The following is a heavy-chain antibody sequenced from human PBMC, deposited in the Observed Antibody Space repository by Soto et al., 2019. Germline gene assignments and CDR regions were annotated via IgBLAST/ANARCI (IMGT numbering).Heavy chain of an antibody. D-gene: IGHD3-22*01. CDR1: GYTFTSYD. CDR3: ARESCYDSSGYSLFDY. V-gene: IGHV1-8*01. CDR2: MNPNSGNT. J-gene: IGHJ4*02. Sequence: ASVKVSCKASGYTFTSYDINWVRQATGQGLEWMGWMNPNSGNTGYAQKFQGRVTMTRNTSISTAYMELSSLRSEDTAVYYCARESCYDSSGYSLFDYWGQGTLVIVS.